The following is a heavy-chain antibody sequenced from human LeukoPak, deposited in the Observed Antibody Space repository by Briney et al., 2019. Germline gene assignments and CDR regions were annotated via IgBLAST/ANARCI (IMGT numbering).Heavy chain of an antibody. CDR2: ISYDGSNK. V-gene: IGHV3-30*04. CDR3: AREEGYCSSTSCYNWFDP. J-gene: IGHJ5*02. CDR1: GFTFSSYA. D-gene: IGHD2-2*01. Sequence: GGSLRLSCAASGFTFSSYAMHWVRQAPGKGLEWVAVISYDGSNKYYADSVKGRFTISRDNSKNTLYLQMNSLRAEDTAVYYCAREEGYCSSTSCYNWFDPWGQGTLVTVSS.